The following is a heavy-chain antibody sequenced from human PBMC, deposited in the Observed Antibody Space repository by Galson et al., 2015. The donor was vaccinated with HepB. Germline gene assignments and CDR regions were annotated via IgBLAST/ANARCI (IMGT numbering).Heavy chain of an antibody. V-gene: IGHV3-74*01. D-gene: IGHD3-9*01. CDR1: GSTFRDYW. Sequence: SLRLSCAVSGSTFRDYWINWARQAPGKGLVWVSRINGDGSIRNYADAVKGRFTISRDNAKNTLYLQMSSLTAEDTAVYYCAKEDYDLLTGYRYYNYGMDVWGQGTTVTVAS. J-gene: IGHJ6*02. CDR2: INGDGSIR. CDR3: AKEDYDLLTGYRYYNYGMDV.